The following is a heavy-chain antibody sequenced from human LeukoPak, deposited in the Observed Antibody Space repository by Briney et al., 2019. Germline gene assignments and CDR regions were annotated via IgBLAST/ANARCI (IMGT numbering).Heavy chain of an antibody. J-gene: IGHJ4*02. V-gene: IGHV3-48*01. D-gene: IGHD6-19*01. CDR1: GFTFNTYS. CDR2: ISDSSGAI. CDR3: ARDASGYSSGYYFDY. Sequence: GGSLRLSCAASGFTFNTYSMNWVRQAPGKGLEWISYISDSSGAIYYADSVKGRFTISRDNAKNSLYLQMNSLRAEDTAVYYCARDASGYSSGYYFDYWGQGTLVTVSS.